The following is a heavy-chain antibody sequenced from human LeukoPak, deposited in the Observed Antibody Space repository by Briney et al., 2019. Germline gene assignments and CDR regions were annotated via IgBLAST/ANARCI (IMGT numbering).Heavy chain of an antibody. D-gene: IGHD3-9*01. CDR2: INPNSGGT. CDR3: ASNHYDILTGYLWSYFDC. Sequence: GASVKVSCKASGYTFTGYYMHWVRQAPGQGLEWMGWINPNSGGTNYAQKFQGRVTMTRDTSISTAYMELSRLRSDDTAVYYCASNHYDILTGYLWSYFDCWGQGTLVTVSS. V-gene: IGHV1-2*02. CDR1: GYTFTGYY. J-gene: IGHJ4*02.